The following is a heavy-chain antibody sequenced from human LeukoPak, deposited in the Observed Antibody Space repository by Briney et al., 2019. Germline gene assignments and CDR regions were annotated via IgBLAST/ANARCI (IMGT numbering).Heavy chain of an antibody. CDR2: ISSSSSYI. J-gene: IGHJ6*03. CDR1: GFTFSGYS. CDR3: ARAGYCSSTSCYNGGYYYYMDV. V-gene: IGHV3-21*01. D-gene: IGHD2-2*02. Sequence: PGGSLRLSCAASGFTFSGYSMNWVRQAPGKGLEWVSSISSSSSYIYYADSVKGRFTISRDNAKNSLYLQMNSLRAEDTAVYYCARAGYCSSTSCYNGGYYYYMDVWGKGTTVTVSS.